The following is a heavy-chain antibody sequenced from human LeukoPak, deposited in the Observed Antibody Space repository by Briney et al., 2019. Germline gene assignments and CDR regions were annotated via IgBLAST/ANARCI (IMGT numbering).Heavy chain of an antibody. J-gene: IGHJ6*03. D-gene: IGHD6-19*01. CDR1: GFTFSSYW. CDR3: ARGTQQWLVYYYYYMDV. CDR2: IKQDGSEK. Sequence: PGGSLRLSCAASGFTFSSYWMSWVRQAPGKGLEWVANIKQDGSEKYYVDSVKGRFTISRDNAKNSLYLQMNSLRAEDTAVYYCARGTQQWLVYYYYYMDVWGKGTTVTISS. V-gene: IGHV3-7*01.